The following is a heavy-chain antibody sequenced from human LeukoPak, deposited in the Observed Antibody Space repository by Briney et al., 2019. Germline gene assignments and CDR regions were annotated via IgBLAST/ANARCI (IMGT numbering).Heavy chain of an antibody. CDR2: NYSGGTT. J-gene: IGHJ4*02. Sequence: PGGSLRLSCAASGFTVSSIYMNWVRQAPGKGLEWVSVNYSGGTTYYADSVKGRFTISRDNSKNTLYLQMNRLRVEDTAVYFCARASTIGAAGLFDFWGQGTLVTVSS. V-gene: IGHV3-53*01. CDR3: ARASTIGAAGLFDF. D-gene: IGHD6-13*01. CDR1: GFTVSSIY.